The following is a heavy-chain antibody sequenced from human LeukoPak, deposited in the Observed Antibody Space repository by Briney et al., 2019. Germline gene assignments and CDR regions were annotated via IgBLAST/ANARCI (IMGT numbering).Heavy chain of an antibody. V-gene: IGHV1-8*01. CDR1: GYSFTNFD. CDR3: ARGPQWRGDYYYMDV. J-gene: IGHJ6*03. Sequence: ASVKVSCKASGYSFTNFDVNWVRQATGQGLEWMGWMNPNSGNKGYAQKFQGRVTMTMNTSIATAYMELSSLRSEDTAVYYCARGPQWRGDYYYMDVWGRGTTVTVSS. CDR2: MNPNSGNK. D-gene: IGHD6-19*01.